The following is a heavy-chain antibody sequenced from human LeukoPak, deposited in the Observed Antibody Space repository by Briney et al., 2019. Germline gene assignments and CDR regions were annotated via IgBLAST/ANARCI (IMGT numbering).Heavy chain of an antibody. CDR2: ISWNSGSI. CDR1: GFTFDDYA. CDR3: AKDDNYIRFLS. V-gene: IGHV3-9*01. J-gene: IGHJ5*02. Sequence: GGSLRLSCAASGFTFDDYAMHWVRQAPGKGLEWVSGISWNSGSIGYADSVKGRFTISRDNSKNALYLQMNSLRAEDTAVYYCAKDDNYIRFLSWGQGTLVTVSS. D-gene: IGHD3-16*01.